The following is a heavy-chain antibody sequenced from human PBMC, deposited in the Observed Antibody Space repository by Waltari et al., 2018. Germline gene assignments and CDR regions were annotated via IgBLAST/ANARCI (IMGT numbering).Heavy chain of an antibody. V-gene: IGHV3-74*01. CDR2: ITSDGSRT. D-gene: IGHD2-15*01. CDR3: ASHRPGGYGMDV. CDR1: W. J-gene: IGHJ6*02. Sequence: WMCWVGQVPGKGLVWVSTITSDGSRTRYADSVKGRFTISRDNAKNTLYLQTNSLRAEDTAVYYCASHRPGGYGMDVWGHGTTVTDSS.